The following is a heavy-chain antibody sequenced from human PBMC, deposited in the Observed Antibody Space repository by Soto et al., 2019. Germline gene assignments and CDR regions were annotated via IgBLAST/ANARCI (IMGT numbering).Heavy chain of an antibody. CDR3: ARGINYYDSSGDSWFDP. Sequence: QLQLQESGSGLVKPSQTLSLTCTVSGGSINSGDYSWTWIRQPPGKGLEWIGYIYHTGTTYYNMSLKRRVTLSVNRSKNQFSLNLSSVTAADTAVYYCARGINYYDSSGDSWFDPWGQGTLVTVSS. D-gene: IGHD3-22*01. CDR1: GGSINSGDYS. V-gene: IGHV4-30-2*01. J-gene: IGHJ5*02. CDR2: IYHTGTT.